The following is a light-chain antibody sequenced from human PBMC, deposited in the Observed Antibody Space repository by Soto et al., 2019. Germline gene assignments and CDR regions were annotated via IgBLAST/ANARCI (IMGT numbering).Light chain of an antibody. J-gene: IGLJ2*01. Sequence: QSVLTQPPSASGSLGKAVTISCTGTSSDVGGYNFVSWYQQHPGKAPKLMMYEVSKRPSGVPDRFFGSKSGNTASLTVSGLQAEDEADYYGSSFAGNTVVFGGGTKLTVL. CDR1: SSDVGGYNF. CDR3: SSFAGNTVV. V-gene: IGLV2-8*01. CDR2: EVS.